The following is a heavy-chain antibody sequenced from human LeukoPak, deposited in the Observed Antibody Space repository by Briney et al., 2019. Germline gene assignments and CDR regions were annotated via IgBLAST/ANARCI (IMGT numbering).Heavy chain of an antibody. CDR1: GFTFSSYG. D-gene: IGHD2-2*01. CDR3: AKDQKYCSSTSCYQGPYYYMDV. V-gene: IGHV3-30*02. CDR2: IRYDGSNK. Sequence: GGSLRLFCAASGFTFSSYGMHWVRQAPGKGLEWVAFIRYDGSNKYYADSVKGRFTISRDNSKNTLYLQMNSLRAEDTAVYYCAKDQKYCSSTSCYQGPYYYMDVWGKGTTVTVSS. J-gene: IGHJ6*03.